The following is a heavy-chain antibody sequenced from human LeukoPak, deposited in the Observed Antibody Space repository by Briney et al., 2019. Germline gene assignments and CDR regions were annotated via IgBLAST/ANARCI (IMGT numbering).Heavy chain of an antibody. CDR1: GGSFSGYY. D-gene: IGHD3-3*01. Sequence: SETLSLTCAVYGGSFSGYYWSWIRQPPGKGLEWIGEINHSGSTNYNPSLKSRVTISVDTSKNQFSLKLSSVTAADTAVYYCARGRVVRYFQHWGQGTLVTVSS. J-gene: IGHJ1*01. V-gene: IGHV4-34*01. CDR2: INHSGST. CDR3: ARGRVVRYFQH.